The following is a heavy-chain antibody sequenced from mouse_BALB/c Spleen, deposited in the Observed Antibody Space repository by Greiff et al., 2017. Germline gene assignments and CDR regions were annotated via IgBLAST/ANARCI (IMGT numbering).Heavy chain of an antibody. CDR1: GFTFSSFG. CDR2: ISSGSSTI. D-gene: IGHD4-1*01. Sequence: EVKLMESGGGLVQPGGSRKLSCAASGFTFSSFGMHWVRQAPEKGLEWVAYISSGSSTIYYADTVKGRFTISRDNPKNTLFLQMTSLRSEDTAMYYCARWELTGTFAYWGQGTLVTVSA. V-gene: IGHV5-17*02. J-gene: IGHJ3*01. CDR3: ARWELTGTFAY.